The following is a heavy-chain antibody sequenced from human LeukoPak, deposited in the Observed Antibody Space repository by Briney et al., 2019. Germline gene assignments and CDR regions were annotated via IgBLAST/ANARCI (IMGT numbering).Heavy chain of an antibody. V-gene: IGHV3-33*01. Sequence: PGRSLRLSCAVSGFIFSRYGMHWVRQAPGKGLEWVAVIWYDGSKEYYADSVKGRFTISRDNSNNMLFLEINSLRAEDTAQYYCARPDETNMDYWGQGTLVIVST. CDR2: IWYDGSKE. D-gene: IGHD2/OR15-2a*01. CDR1: GFIFSRYG. CDR3: ARPDETNMDY. J-gene: IGHJ4*02.